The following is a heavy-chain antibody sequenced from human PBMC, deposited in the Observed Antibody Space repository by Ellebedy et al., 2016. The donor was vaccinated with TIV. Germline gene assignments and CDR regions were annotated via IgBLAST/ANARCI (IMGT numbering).Heavy chain of an antibody. CDR1: GFTFSSYA. V-gene: IGHV3-7*01. J-gene: IGHJ4*02. Sequence: GGSLRLXXAASGFTFSSYAMSWVRQAPGKGLEWVANIKQDGSEKYYADSVKGRFTISRDNSKNTLYLQMNSLRAEDTAVYYCARDYGDYGAFDYWGQGTLVTVSS. CDR3: ARDYGDYGAFDY. CDR2: IKQDGSEK. D-gene: IGHD4-17*01.